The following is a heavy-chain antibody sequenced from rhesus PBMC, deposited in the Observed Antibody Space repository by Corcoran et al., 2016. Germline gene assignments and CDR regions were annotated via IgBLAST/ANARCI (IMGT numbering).Heavy chain of an antibody. V-gene: IGHV5-2*01. CDR2: IDPSDSET. Sequence: EVQLVQSGAEVKRPGESLKISCKTSGYSFTSYWISWVRQMPGKGREWMGAIDPSDSETRYRPSCQGKVTISADKANRTAYLQWSSLKASDAAAYYCAKESAAADHFDYWGQGVLVTVSS. CDR3: AKESAAADHFDY. J-gene: IGHJ4*01. D-gene: IGHD6-31*01. CDR1: GYSFTSYW.